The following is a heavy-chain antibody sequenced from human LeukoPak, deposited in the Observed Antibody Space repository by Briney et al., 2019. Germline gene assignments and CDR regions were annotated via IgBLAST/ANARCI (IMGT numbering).Heavy chain of an antibody. V-gene: IGHV1-18*01. D-gene: IGHD3-16*01. J-gene: IGHJ6*03. Sequence: ASVKVSCKASGYTFTSYGISWVRQAPGQGLEWMGWISAYNGNTNYAQKLQGRVTMTTDTSTSTAYMELRSLRSDDTAVYYCAREDLGVMQTYYYYMDVWGKGTTVTVSS. CDR1: GYTFTSYG. CDR2: ISAYNGNT. CDR3: AREDLGVMQTYYYYMDV.